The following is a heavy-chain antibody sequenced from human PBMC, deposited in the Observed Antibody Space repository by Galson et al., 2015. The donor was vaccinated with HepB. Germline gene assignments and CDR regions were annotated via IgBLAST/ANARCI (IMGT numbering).Heavy chain of an antibody. CDR3: ARPRLGSSWYEWVY. D-gene: IGHD6-13*01. V-gene: IGHV3-11*01. Sequence: SLRLSCAASGFTVTDYYMSWIRQAPGKGLEWVSYITSSAVTIYYADSVRGRFTISRDNAKNSLFLQMNGLRAEDTAVYYCARPRLGSSWYEWVYWGQGTLVTVSS. CDR1: GFTVTDYY. CDR2: ITSSAVTI. J-gene: IGHJ4*02.